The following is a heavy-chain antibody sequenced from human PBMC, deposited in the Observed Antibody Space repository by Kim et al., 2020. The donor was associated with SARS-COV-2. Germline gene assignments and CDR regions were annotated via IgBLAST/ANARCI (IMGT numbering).Heavy chain of an antibody. J-gene: IGHJ6*02. V-gene: IGHV3-23*01. D-gene: IGHD5-12*01. CDR2: ISGGGGNK. Sequence: GGSLRLSCAASGFTFSNYAMSWVRQAPGKGLEWVSVISGGGGNKFYADSVRGRFTISRDNSKNTLYLQMNSLRDGDTALYYCAKVVDMDGYNYYYYYGMDVWGQGTTVTVSS. CDR1: GFTFSNYA. CDR3: AKVVDMDGYNYYYYYGMDV.